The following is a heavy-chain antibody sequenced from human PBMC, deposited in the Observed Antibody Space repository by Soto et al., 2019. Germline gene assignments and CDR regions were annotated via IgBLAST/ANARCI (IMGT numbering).Heavy chain of an antibody. Sequence: QVQLQESGPGLVKPSQTLSLTCTVSGASINSGGYYWSWIRQLPGKGLEWIGYIYFSGSTYYNPSLERRPNITIDTSQNQVPLKLSSCTAAGPAVEFCWSGSAWEALLAYWGQGTLVTVSS. V-gene: IGHV4-31*03. CDR3: WSGSAWEALLAY. D-gene: IGHD6-25*01. CDR2: IYFSGST. J-gene: IGHJ4*02. CDR1: GASINSGGYY.